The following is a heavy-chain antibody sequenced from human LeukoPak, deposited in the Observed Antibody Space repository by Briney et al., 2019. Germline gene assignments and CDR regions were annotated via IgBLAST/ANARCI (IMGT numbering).Heavy chain of an antibody. CDR2: IYHSGSP. Sequence: SETLSLTCTVSGDSITSSYWSWIRQPPGGGLEWIGYIYHSGSPIYNASLKSRVTISVDTSKNQISLKLSFVTAADTAVYYCGGEPRLLDVWGKGTTVTVSS. CDR3: GGEPRLLDV. J-gene: IGHJ6*04. D-gene: IGHD2-15*01. V-gene: IGHV4-59*01. CDR1: GDSITSSY.